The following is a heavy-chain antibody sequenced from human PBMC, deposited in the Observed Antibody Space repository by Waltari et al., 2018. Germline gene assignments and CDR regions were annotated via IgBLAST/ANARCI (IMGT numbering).Heavy chain of an antibody. CDR1: GGSISSYY. CDR3: AAAGRRRDPVFDY. J-gene: IGHJ4*02. D-gene: IGHD6-13*01. V-gene: IGHV4-4*07. Sequence: QVQLQESGPGLVKPSETLSLTCTVSGGSISSYYWSWIRQPAGKGLEWIGRIYTSGGTNYNPSLKSRVTMAVDTSKNQFSLKLSSVTAADTAVDYCAAAGRRRDPVFDYWGQGTLVTVSS. CDR2: IYTSGGT.